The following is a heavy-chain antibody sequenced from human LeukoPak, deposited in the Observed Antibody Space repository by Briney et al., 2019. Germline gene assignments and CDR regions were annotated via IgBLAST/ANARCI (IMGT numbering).Heavy chain of an antibody. V-gene: IGHV4-39*01. CDR2: VYYSGST. D-gene: IGHD6-13*01. Sequence: SSQTLSLTCTVSGGSISSSSYYWGWIRQPPGKGLEWIGSVYYSGSTYYNPSLKSRVTISVDTSKNQFSLKLSSVTAADTAVYYCARHGIAAADYWGQGTLVTVSS. CDR1: GGSISSSSYY. J-gene: IGHJ4*02. CDR3: ARHGIAAADY.